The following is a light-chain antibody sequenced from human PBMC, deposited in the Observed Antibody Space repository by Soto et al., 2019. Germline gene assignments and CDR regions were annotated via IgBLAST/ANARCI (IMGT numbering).Light chain of an antibody. V-gene: IGKV3-15*01. CDR2: GAS. J-gene: IGKJ4*01. CDR1: QSVNSN. Sequence: EIVMTQSPATLSVSPGERATLSCRASQSVNSNLAWYQQKPGQAPRLLLYGASTRATGIPARFSGSGSGTEFTLTINSLQSEDFAVYYCQQYNNWPPLTFGGGTKGEIK. CDR3: QQYNNWPPLT.